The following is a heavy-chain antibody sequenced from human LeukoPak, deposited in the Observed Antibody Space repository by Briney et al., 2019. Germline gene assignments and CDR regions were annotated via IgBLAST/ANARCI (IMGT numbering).Heavy chain of an antibody. CDR1: GITFSNYA. J-gene: IGHJ4*02. CDR2: ISGSAHKI. V-gene: IGHV3-23*01. Sequence: GGSLRLSCVASGITFSNYAVSWVRQAPEKGLDWVSVISGSAHKIRYADSVKGRFTISRDNSENIVYLQMNGLRAEDTAVYYCARIGYSISWSGDYWGQGSLVTVSS. CDR3: ARIGYSISWSGDY. D-gene: IGHD6-13*01.